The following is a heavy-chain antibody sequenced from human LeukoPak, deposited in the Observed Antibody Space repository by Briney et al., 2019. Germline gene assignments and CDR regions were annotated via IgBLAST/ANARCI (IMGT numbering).Heavy chain of an antibody. D-gene: IGHD4-11*01. CDR3: ARGTVTTLFDY. Sequence: PSETLSLTCTVSGGSISSYYWSWIRQPPGKGLEWIGYIYYSGSTNYNPSPKSRVTISVDTSKNQFSLKLSSVTAADTAVYYCARGTVTTLFDYWAQGTLVTASS. CDR2: IYYSGST. V-gene: IGHV4-59*08. CDR1: GGSISSYY. J-gene: IGHJ4*02.